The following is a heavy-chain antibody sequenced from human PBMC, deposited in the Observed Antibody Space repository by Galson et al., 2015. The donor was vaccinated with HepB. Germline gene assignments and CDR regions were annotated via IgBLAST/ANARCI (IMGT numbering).Heavy chain of an antibody. Sequence: SLRLSCAASEFTFSSYWMSWFRQAPGKGLEWVANIKQDGSEKYYADSVKGRFTISRDNAKNSLYLQMNSLRAEDTAVYYCARDLPLYDYVWGSYRELDYWGQGTLVTVSS. J-gene: IGHJ4*02. V-gene: IGHV3-7*01. CDR1: EFTFSSYW. CDR3: ARDLPLYDYVWGSYRELDY. D-gene: IGHD3-16*02. CDR2: IKQDGSEK.